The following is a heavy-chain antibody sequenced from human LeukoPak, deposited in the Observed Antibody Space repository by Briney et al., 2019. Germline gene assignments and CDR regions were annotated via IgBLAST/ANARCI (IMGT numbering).Heavy chain of an antibody. CDR3: ARAGRYCSGGSCYYIY. CDR2: INPNSGGT. D-gene: IGHD2-15*01. V-gene: IGHV1-2*06. CDR1: GYTFTGYY. Sequence: GASVKVSCKASGYTFTGYYMHWVRQAPGQGLEWMGRINPNSGGTNYAQKFQGRVIMTRDTSISTAYMELSRLRSDDTAVYYCARAGRYCSGGSCYYIYWGQGTLVTVSS. J-gene: IGHJ4*02.